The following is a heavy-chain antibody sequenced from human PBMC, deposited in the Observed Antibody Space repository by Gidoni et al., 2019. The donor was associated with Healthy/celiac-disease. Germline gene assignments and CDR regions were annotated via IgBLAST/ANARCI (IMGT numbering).Heavy chain of an antibody. CDR2: IWYDGSNK. CDR1: GFTFSRYR. D-gene: IGHD5-12*01. J-gene: IGHJ3*02. Sequence: QVQLVESGGGVVQPGRSLRLSCAASGFTFSRYRMHWVRQAPGKGLEWVAVIWYDGSNKYYADSVKGRFTISRDNSKNTLYLQMNSLRAEDTAVYYCARDPRLSYAYDYGAFDIWGQGTMVTVSS. V-gene: IGHV3-33*01. CDR3: ARDPRLSYAYDYGAFDI.